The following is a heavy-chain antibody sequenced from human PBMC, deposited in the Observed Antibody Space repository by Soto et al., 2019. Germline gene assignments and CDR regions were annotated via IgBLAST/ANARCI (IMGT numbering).Heavy chain of an antibody. D-gene: IGHD3-9*01. J-gene: IGHJ4*02. V-gene: IGHV3-30*18. CDR2: ISYDGSNK. Sequence: PGGSLRLSCAASGFTFSSYGMHWVRQAPGKGLEWVAVISYDGSNKYYADSVKGRFTISRDNSKNTLYLQMSSLRAEDTAVYYCAKESLFDGGFDYWGQGTLVTVSS. CDR3: AKESLFDGGFDY. CDR1: GFTFSSYG.